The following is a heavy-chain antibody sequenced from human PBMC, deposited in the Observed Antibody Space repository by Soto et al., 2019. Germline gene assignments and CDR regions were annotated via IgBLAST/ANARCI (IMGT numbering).Heavy chain of an antibody. Sequence: QVQLVESGGGVVQPGRSLRLSCAASGFTFSSYAMHWVRQAPGKGLEWVAVISYDGSNKYYADSVKGRFTISRDNSKNTLYLQMNSLRAEDTAVYYCARDKDYYYGMDVWGQGTTVTVSS. CDR1: GFTFSSYA. J-gene: IGHJ6*02. CDR3: ARDKDYYYGMDV. CDR2: ISYDGSNK. V-gene: IGHV3-30-3*01.